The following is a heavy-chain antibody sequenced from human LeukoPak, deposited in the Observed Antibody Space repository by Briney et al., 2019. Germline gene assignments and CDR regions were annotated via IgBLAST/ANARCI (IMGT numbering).Heavy chain of an antibody. CDR1: GGSISTTSFY. V-gene: IGHV4-39*01. J-gene: IGHJ3*02. CDR3: ARYSGSHYAFDI. Sequence: NPSETLSLTCTVSGGSISTTSFYWGWIRQPPGKGLEWIGSISNSGGTFYNSSLKSRLTISVDTSNNQFSLKLSSVTAADTALYHCARYSGSHYAFDIWGQETMVTVSS. D-gene: IGHD1-26*01. CDR2: ISNSGGT.